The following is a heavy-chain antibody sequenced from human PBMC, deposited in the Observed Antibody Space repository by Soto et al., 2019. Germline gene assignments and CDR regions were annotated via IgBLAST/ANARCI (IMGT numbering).Heavy chain of an antibody. D-gene: IGHD6-13*01. Sequence: PSETLSLTCTVSGGSISSYYWSWIRQPPGKGLEWIGYIYYSGSTNYNPSLKGRATISVDTSKNQFSLKLSSVTAADTAVYYCAREFRGSSWPYYYGMDVWGQGTTVTVSS. J-gene: IGHJ6*02. CDR1: GGSISSYY. CDR3: AREFRGSSWPYYYGMDV. CDR2: IYYSGST. V-gene: IGHV4-59*01.